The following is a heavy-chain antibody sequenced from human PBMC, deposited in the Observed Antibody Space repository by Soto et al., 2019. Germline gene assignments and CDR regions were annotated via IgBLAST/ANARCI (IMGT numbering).Heavy chain of an antibody. CDR1: GGSISSYY. CDR2: IYYSGST. D-gene: IGHD3-22*01. CDR3: ARERYYYDSSGYEGDFDY. V-gene: IGHV4-59*01. J-gene: IGHJ4*02. Sequence: PSETLSLTCTVSGGSISSYYRSWIRQPPGKGLDWIGYIYYSGSTNYNPSLKSRVTISVDTSKNQFSLKLSSVTAADTAVYYCARERYYYDSSGYEGDFDYWGQGTLVTVSS.